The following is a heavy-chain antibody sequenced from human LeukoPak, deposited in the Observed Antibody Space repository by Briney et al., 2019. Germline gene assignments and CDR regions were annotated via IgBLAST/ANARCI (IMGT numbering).Heavy chain of an antibody. Sequence: SETLSPTCTVSGYSISSGYYWGWIRPPPGKGLEWIGSIYHSGSTYYNPSLKSRVTISVDTSKNQFSLKLSSVTAADTAVYYCARSSTMTGVVNWFDPWGQGTLVTVSS. J-gene: IGHJ5*02. CDR3: ARSSTMTGVVNWFDP. D-gene: IGHD3-22*01. CDR1: GYSISSGYY. V-gene: IGHV4-38-2*02. CDR2: IYHSGST.